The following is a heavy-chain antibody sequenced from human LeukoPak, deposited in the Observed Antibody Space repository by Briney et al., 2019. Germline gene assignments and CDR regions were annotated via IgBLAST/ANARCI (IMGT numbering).Heavy chain of an antibody. CDR1: GFTFSGYG. Sequence: GGPLRLSCAASGFTFSGYGMHWVRQAPGKGLEWVAVIWYDGSNKYYADSVKGRFTISRDNSKNTLYLQMNSLRAEDTAVYYCARVGPPRQQEYYYGMDVWGQGTTVTVSS. CDR2: IWYDGSNK. J-gene: IGHJ6*02. V-gene: IGHV3-33*01. D-gene: IGHD6-6*01. CDR3: ARVGPPRQQEYYYGMDV.